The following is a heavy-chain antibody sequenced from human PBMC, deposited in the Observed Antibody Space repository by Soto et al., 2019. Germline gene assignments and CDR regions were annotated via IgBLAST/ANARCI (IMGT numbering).Heavy chain of an antibody. V-gene: IGHV3-23*01. CDR3: AKATATSGGAFEI. CDR1: GFTFSSCV. D-gene: IGHD1-1*01. J-gene: IGHJ3*02. CDR2: ICVSGDST. Sequence: GGSLRLSCAASGFTFSSCVINWVRQAPGKGLEWVSPICVSGDSTYCADSVKGRFTISRDNSKNTVYLQMNSLTAGDTAVYYCAKATATSGGAFEIYGQGAMVTVSS.